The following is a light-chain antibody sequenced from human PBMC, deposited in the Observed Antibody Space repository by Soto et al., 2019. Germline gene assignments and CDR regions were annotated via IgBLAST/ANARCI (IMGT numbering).Light chain of an antibody. Sequence: DSQMTQSPSSLSASVGDRVTITCRASQSISSYLNRYQQKPGKAPKLLIYAGSSLQSGVPSRFSGSGSGTDVSLTISSPQHEDFTTYYCQQSYSTPRWTFGQGTKVDSK. CDR2: AGS. CDR1: QSISSY. CDR3: QQSYSTPRWT. V-gene: IGKV1-39*01. J-gene: IGKJ1*01.